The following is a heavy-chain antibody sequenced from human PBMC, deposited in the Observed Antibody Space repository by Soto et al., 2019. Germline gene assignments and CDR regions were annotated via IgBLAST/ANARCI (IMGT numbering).Heavy chain of an antibody. CDR3: VTDLSVGVSNKTFDY. J-gene: IGHJ4*02. CDR2: INSGSSTI. V-gene: IGHV3-48*02. Sequence: EVQLVEAGGGLVQPGGSLRLSCKASGFTFSYYSLNWVRQGPGKGLEWIAHINSGSSTINYADSVRSRFTISRDDAKDSLYLQMNSLRDEDTAIYYCVTDLSVGVSNKTFDYWGQGTLVTVSS. D-gene: IGHD3-22*01. CDR1: GFTFSYYS.